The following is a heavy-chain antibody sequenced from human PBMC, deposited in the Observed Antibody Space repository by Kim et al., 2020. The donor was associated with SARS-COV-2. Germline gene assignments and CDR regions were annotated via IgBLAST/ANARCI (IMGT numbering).Heavy chain of an antibody. V-gene: IGHV4-39*07. J-gene: IGHJ4*01. D-gene: IGHD2-15*01. Sequence: SETLSLTCTVSGGSISSSSYYWGWIRQPPGKGLEWIGSIYYSGSTYYNPSLKSRVTISVDTSKNQFSLKLSSVTAADTAVYYCARVVVVVAATYNFDYWG. CDR3: ARVVVVVAATYNFDY. CDR2: IYYSGST. CDR1: GGSISSSSYY.